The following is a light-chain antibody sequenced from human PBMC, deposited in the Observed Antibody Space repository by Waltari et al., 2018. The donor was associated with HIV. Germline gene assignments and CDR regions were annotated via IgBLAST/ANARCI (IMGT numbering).Light chain of an antibody. Sequence: QSVLTQPPSVSGAPGQRVTISCTGSSSNIGAGYEVHSFQQLPGTAPKLLIYGNTNRPSGVPDRFSGSKSGTSASLAITGLQAEDEGDYYCQSYDSGLSAYVFGTGTKVTVL. V-gene: IGLV1-40*01. CDR1: SSNIGAGYE. CDR2: GNT. J-gene: IGLJ1*01. CDR3: QSYDSGLSAYV.